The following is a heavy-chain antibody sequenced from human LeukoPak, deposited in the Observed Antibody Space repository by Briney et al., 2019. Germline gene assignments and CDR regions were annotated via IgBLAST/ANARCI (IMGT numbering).Heavy chain of an antibody. CDR2: IRSKANSYAT. V-gene: IGHV3-73*01. J-gene: IGHJ4*02. CDR1: GFTFSGSA. D-gene: IGHD3-9*01. CDR3: TTNDILTGFSQGDY. Sequence: GGSLRLSCAAFGFTFSGSAMHWVRQASGKGLEWVGRIRSKANSYATAYTASVKGRFTISRDDSKNTAYLQMNSLKTEDTAVYYCTTNDILTGFSQGDYWGQGTLVTVSS.